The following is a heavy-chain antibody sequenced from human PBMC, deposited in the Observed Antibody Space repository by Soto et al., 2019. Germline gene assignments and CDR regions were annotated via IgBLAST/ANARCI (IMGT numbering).Heavy chain of an antibody. CDR2: IIPFFSTP. Sequence: QVQLVQSGAEVKKPGSSVKVSCKASGGAFNKFAITWVRQAPGQGLEWMGAIIPFFSTPNYAQRLQGRVTMTADESTSTSYMELSSLRSEDTAIYYCARDRVMRGNSYYYGMDVWGQGTTVTVSS. CDR3: ARDRVMRGNSYYYGMDV. CDR1: GGAFNKFA. D-gene: IGHD3-10*01. V-gene: IGHV1-69*12. J-gene: IGHJ6*02.